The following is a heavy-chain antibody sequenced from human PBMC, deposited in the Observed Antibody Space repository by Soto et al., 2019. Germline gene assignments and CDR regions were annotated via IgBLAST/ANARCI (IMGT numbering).Heavy chain of an antibody. CDR1: GYTFTSHD. V-gene: IGHV1-18*04. CDR3: AIWAGRNRDFVGPFDY. CDR2: TSGHNGNT. J-gene: IGHJ4*02. D-gene: IGHD2-21*02. Sequence: GASVKVSCKASGYTFTSHDISWVRNAPGQGLESMGWTSGHNGNTNYARMLQGRVTMTTDPSTSPAYMDFRSLRSNDTAVYYCAIWAGRNRDFVGPFDYWGQGTRVTVSS.